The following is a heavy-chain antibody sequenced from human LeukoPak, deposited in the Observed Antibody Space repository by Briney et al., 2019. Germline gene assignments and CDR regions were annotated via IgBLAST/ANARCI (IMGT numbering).Heavy chain of an antibody. CDR3: ARDGALMELYLGSSHYDY. V-gene: IGHV1-46*01. D-gene: IGHD3-10*01. CDR2: INPSGGST. Sequence: GASVKVSCKASGYTLTGYYMHWVRQAPGQGLEWMGIINPSGGSTSYAQKFQGRVTMTRDTSTSTVYMELSSLRSEDTAVYYCARDGALMELYLGSSHYDYWGQGTLVTVSS. J-gene: IGHJ4*02. CDR1: GYTLTGYY.